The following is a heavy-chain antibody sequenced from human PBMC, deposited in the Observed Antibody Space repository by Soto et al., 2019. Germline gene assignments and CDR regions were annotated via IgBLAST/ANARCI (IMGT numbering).Heavy chain of an antibody. D-gene: IGHD6-6*01. CDR3: ARRARPDFYYMDV. J-gene: IGHJ6*03. Sequence: PGGSLRLSCAASGFTFSVYSMSWVRQAPGKGLEYVSGISSNGVGTYYANSVQGRFTISRDNSKNTVYLQMGSLRPEDMAVYYCARRARPDFYYMDVWGKGTTVTVSS. V-gene: IGHV3-64*01. CDR1: GFTFSVYS. CDR2: ISSNGVGT.